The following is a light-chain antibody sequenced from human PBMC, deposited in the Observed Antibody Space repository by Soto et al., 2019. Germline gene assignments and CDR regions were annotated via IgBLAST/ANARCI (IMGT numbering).Light chain of an antibody. CDR3: AVWDDSLNGYV. Sequence: QSVLTQPPSASGTPGQRVTISCSGSSPNIGSNTVNWYQHLPRAAPKLLIQSNNQRPSGVPDRFSGSPSGTSASLAISGLQSEDEADYYCAVWDDSLNGYVFGTGTKVTVL. CDR2: SNN. V-gene: IGLV1-44*01. CDR1: SPNIGSNT. J-gene: IGLJ1*01.